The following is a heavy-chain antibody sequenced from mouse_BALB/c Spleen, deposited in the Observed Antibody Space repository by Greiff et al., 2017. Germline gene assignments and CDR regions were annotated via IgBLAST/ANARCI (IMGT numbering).Heavy chain of an antibody. CDR2: ISSGGGST. V-gene: IGHV5-12-1*01. CDR3: ARQRGYGYYFDY. J-gene: IGHJ2*01. CDR1: GFAFSSYD. Sequence: EVKLQESGGGLVKPGGSLKLSCAASGFAFSSYDMSWVRQTPEKRLEWVAYISSGGGSTYYPDTVKGRFTISRDNAKNTLYLQMSSLKSEDTAMYYCARQRGYGYYFDYWGQGTTLTVSS. D-gene: IGHD1-2*01.